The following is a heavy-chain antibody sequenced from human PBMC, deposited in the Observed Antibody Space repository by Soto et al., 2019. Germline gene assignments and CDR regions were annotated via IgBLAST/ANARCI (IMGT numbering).Heavy chain of an antibody. CDR3: AREGGDYPRGFAH. J-gene: IGHJ4*02. Sequence: QVQLQESGPGLVKTSATLSLTCTVSGGSISTYYWTWIRQSPGKGLEWIGYIYYSGVTNYNPSLNSRVTLSVDTSKSQFSLELSSVTAADTAVYYCAREGGDYPRGFAHWGQGTLVTVSS. CDR2: IYYSGVT. D-gene: IGHD4-17*01. V-gene: IGHV4-59*01. CDR1: GGSISTYY.